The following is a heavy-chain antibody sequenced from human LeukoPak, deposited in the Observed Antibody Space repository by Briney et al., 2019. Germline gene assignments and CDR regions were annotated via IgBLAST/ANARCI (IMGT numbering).Heavy chain of an antibody. D-gene: IGHD6-19*01. Sequence: GGSLRLSCAASGFTFSSYSMNWVRQAPGKGLEWVSYISSSSSTIYYADSVKGRFTISRDNAKNSLYLQMNSLRAEDTALYYCARXRXXXXXSGXYWFDPWGQGTLVTVSS. V-gene: IGHV3-48*01. CDR3: ARXRXXXXXSGXYWFDP. CDR1: GFTFSSYS. J-gene: IGHJ5*02. CDR2: ISSSSSTI.